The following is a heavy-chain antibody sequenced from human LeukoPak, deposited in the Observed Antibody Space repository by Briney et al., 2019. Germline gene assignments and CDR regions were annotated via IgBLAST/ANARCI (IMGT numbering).Heavy chain of an antibody. J-gene: IGHJ4*02. CDR3: AKANIPPYYYGSGSSPTNDY. V-gene: IGHV3-23*01. Sequence: PGESLRLSCAASGFTFSSYAMSWVRQAPGKGLEWVSAISGSGGSTYYADSVKGRFTISRDNSKNTLYLQMNSLRAEDTAVYYCAKANIPPYYYGSGSSPTNDYWGQGTLVTVSS. D-gene: IGHD3-10*01. CDR2: ISGSGGST. CDR1: GFTFSSYA.